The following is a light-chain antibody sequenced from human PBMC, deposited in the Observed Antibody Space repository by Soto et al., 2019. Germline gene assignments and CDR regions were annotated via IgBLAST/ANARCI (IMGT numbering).Light chain of an antibody. CDR2: DAS. V-gene: IGKV1-5*01. CDR1: QSISIW. CDR3: QHYNNYSRT. Sequence: DIQMTQSPSSVSASVGDTVTITCRASQSISIWLAWYQQKPGKAPKVLIYDASNLESGVPSRFSGSGSGTEFTLTISSLQPDDFATYYCQHYNNYSRTFGQGTKVDI. J-gene: IGKJ1*01.